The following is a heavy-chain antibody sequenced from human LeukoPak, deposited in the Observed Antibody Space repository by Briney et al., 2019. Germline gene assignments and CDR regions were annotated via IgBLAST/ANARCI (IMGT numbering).Heavy chain of an antibody. CDR3: ARNTMTTVTTWAFDI. J-gene: IGHJ3*02. CDR1: GGSINSGGYS. D-gene: IGHD4-17*01. Sequence: SETLSLTCAVSGGSINSGGYSWSWIRQPPGKGLEWIGYIYHSGSTYYNPSLKSRVTISVDRSKNQFSLKLSSVTAADTAVYYCARNTMTTVTTWAFDIWGQGTMVTVSS. V-gene: IGHV4-30-2*01. CDR2: IYHSGST.